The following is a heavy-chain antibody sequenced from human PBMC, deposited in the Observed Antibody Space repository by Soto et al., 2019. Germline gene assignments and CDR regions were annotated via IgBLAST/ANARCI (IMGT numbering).Heavy chain of an antibody. Sequence: ASVKVSCKASGGTFSSYAISWVRQAPGQGLEWMGGIIPIFGTANYAQKFQGRVTITADESTSTAYMELSSPRSEDTAVYYCARRISWEKTYGMDVWGQGTTVTV. D-gene: IGHD1-26*01. J-gene: IGHJ6*02. V-gene: IGHV1-69*13. CDR3: ARRISWEKTYGMDV. CDR1: GGTFSSYA. CDR2: IIPIFGTA.